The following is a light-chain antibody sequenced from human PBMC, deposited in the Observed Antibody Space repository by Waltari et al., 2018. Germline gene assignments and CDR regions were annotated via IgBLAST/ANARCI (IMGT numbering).Light chain of an antibody. V-gene: IGKV3-11*01. CDR1: QSVSSY. J-gene: IGKJ5*01. CDR3: QQRSNWPSIT. Sequence: EIVLTQSPATLSLSPGERATLSCRASQSVSSYLAWYQTKPGQAPRLLIYDAANRATGTPARFSGSGSGTDFTLTISSLEPEDFAVYYCQQRSNWPSITFGQGTRLEIK. CDR2: DAA.